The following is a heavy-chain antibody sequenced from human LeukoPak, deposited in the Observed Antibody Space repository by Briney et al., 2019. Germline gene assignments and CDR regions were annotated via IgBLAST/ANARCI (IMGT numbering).Heavy chain of an antibody. V-gene: IGHV3-30*03. CDR1: GFTFSSYG. J-gene: IGHJ4*02. D-gene: IGHD3-22*01. Sequence: GGPLRLSCAASGFTFSSYGMHWVRQAPGKGLEWVAVISYDGSNKYYADSVKGRFTISRDNSKNTLYLQMSSLRSEDTAVYYCARTPYYYDSSGYIHYFDYWGQGTLVTVSS. CDR3: ARTPYYYDSSGYIHYFDY. CDR2: ISYDGSNK.